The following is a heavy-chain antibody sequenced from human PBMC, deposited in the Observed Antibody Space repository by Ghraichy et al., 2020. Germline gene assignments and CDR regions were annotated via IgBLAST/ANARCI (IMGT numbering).Heavy chain of an antibody. Sequence: GSLRLSCAASGFTFSSYWMHWVRQGPGKGLVWVSRINSDGSATSHAGSVKGRFTISRDNAKKMLYLQMNDSRAEDTAMYYCARGKDGSYFYMDVWGKGTTVAVSS. CDR1: GFTFSSYW. D-gene: IGHD6-25*01. J-gene: IGHJ6*03. CDR2: INSDGSAT. CDR3: ARGKDGSYFYMDV. V-gene: IGHV3-74*01.